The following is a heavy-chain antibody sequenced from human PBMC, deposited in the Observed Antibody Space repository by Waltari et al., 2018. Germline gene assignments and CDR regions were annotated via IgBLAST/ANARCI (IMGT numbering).Heavy chain of an antibody. Sequence: QVQLQESGPGLVKPSQTLSLTCTVSGGSISSGSYYWSWIRQPAGKGLEWIGRIYTSGSTNYNPSLKSRVTISVDTSKNQFSLKLSSVTAADTAVYYCARADDYVWGSYPRDWGQGTLVTVSS. J-gene: IGHJ4*02. V-gene: IGHV4-61*02. CDR1: GGSISSGSYY. CDR2: IYTSGST. CDR3: ARADDYVWGSYPRD. D-gene: IGHD3-16*01.